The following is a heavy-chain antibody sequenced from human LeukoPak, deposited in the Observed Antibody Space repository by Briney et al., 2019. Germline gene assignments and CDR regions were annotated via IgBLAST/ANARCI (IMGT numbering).Heavy chain of an antibody. D-gene: IGHD6-13*01. Sequence: PGGSLRLSCAASGFTFSSYAMSWVRQAPGKGLEWVSSIGSSGTSIYYTDSVRGRFTISRDNAKNSLYLQMNSLRTEDTAVYYCARGEYAIAAAGNDYWGQGTLVTVSS. CDR2: IGSSGTSI. J-gene: IGHJ4*02. CDR3: ARGEYAIAAAGNDY. CDR1: GFTFSSYA. V-gene: IGHV3-21*01.